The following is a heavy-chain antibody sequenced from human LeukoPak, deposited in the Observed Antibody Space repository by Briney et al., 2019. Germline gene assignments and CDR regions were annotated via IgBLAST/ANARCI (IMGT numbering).Heavy chain of an antibody. CDR3: AFAGGYYYYMDV. CDR2: IYTSGST. Sequence: SETLSLTCTVSGGSISSGSYYWSWIRQPAGKGLEWIGRIYTSGSTNYNPSLKSRVTISVDTSKNQFSLKLSSVTAADTAVYYCAFAGGYYYYMDVWGKGTTVTVSS. CDR1: GGSISSGSYY. D-gene: IGHD3-10*01. J-gene: IGHJ6*03. V-gene: IGHV4-61*02.